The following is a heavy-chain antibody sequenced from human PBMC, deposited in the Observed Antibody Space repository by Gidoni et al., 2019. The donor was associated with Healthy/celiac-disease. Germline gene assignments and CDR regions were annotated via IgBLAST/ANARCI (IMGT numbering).Heavy chain of an antibody. Sequence: QVQLQQWGAVLLKPSEPLSLTCSVYGWSFSGYYWSWIRQPPGKGLEWIGEINHSGSTNYNPSLKSRVTISVDTSKNQFSLKRSSVTAADTAVYYCARGVGYCSSTSCPPWGQGTLVTVSS. D-gene: IGHD2-2*01. J-gene: IGHJ5*02. CDR1: GWSFSGYY. CDR2: INHSGST. V-gene: IGHV4-34*01. CDR3: ARGVGYCSSTSCPP.